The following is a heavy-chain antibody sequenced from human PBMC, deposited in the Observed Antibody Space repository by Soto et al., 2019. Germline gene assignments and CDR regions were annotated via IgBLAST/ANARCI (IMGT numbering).Heavy chain of an antibody. CDR1: GFTFDDYA. D-gene: IGHD3-22*01. CDR2: ISWYGATM. CDR3: AKDNGGYYDSSGNFEY. V-gene: IGHV3-9*01. Sequence: EVQLVASGGGLVQPGRSLRLSCAASGFTFDDYAMHWVRQAPGKGLEWVSGISWYGATMGYGNSVKGRFNISRDNTKNSLYLQMNNLRAEDTAFYYCAKDNGGYYDSSGNFEYWGQGTLVTVSS. J-gene: IGHJ4*02.